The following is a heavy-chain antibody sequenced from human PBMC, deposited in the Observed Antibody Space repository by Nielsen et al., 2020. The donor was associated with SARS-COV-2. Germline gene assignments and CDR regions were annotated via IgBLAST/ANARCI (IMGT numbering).Heavy chain of an antibody. J-gene: IGHJ5*02. CDR1: GFTFDDYA. D-gene: IGHD6-13*01. CDR2: ISGDGGST. Sequence: GESLKISCAASGFTFDDYAMHWVRQAPGKGLEWVSLISGDGGSTYYADSVKGRFTISRDNSKNSLYLQMNSLRTEDTALYYCAKPPRSIAAAGSGWFDPWGQGTLVTVSS. CDR3: AKPPRSIAAAGSGWFDP. V-gene: IGHV3-43*02.